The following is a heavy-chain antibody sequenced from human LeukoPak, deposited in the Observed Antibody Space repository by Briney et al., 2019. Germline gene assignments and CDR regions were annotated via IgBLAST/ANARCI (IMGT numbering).Heavy chain of an antibody. CDR1: GFTFSSYA. V-gene: IGHV3-64*04. D-gene: IGHD4/OR15-4a*01. CDR3: AKKSNGLWWQPSTNEYFQH. Sequence: PGGSLRLSCSASGFTFSSYAMHWVRQAPGKGLEYVSAISSNGGSTYYADSVKGRFTISRDNSKNTLYLQMNSLRAEDTAVYYCAKKSNGLWWQPSTNEYFQHWGQGTLVTVSS. J-gene: IGHJ1*01. CDR2: ISSNGGST.